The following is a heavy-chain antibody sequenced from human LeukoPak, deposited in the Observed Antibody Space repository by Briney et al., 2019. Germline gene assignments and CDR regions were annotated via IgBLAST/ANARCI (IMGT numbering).Heavy chain of an antibody. J-gene: IGHJ4*02. CDR3: ARSDHTYYYDSSGYTQPVD. V-gene: IGHV3-30-3*01. CDR2: ISYHGSNK. Sequence: GGSLRLSCAASGFTFSSYAMHWVRQAPGKGLEWVAVISYHGSNKYYADSVKGRFTISRDNSKNTLYLQMNSLRAEDTAVYYCARSDHTYYYDSSGYTQPVDWGQGTLVTVSS. CDR1: GFTFSSYA. D-gene: IGHD3-22*01.